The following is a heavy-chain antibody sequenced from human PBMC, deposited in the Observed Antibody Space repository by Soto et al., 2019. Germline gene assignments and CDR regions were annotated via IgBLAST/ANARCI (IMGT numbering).Heavy chain of an antibody. V-gene: IGHV1-46*01. D-gene: IGHD1-1*01. CDR3: ARDLGWNDAFDY. J-gene: IGHJ4*02. CDR2: INPSGGST. Sequence: ASVKVSCKASGYTFTSYYMHWVRQAPGQGLEWMGIINPSGGSTSYAKKNQGRETMTRDTSTSTVYKEQSSLRSEDTAVYYCARDLGWNDAFDYWGQGTLVTVSS. CDR1: GYTFTSYY.